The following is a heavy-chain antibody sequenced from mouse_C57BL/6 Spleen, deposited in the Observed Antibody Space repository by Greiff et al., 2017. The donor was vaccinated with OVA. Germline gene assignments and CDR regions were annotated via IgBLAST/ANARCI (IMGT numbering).Heavy chain of an antibody. Sequence: VQLKESGGGLVQPGGSMKLSCAASGFTFSDAWMDWVRQSPEKGLEWVAEIRNKANNHATYYAESVKGRFTISRDDSKSSVYLQMNSLRAEDTGIYYCTGAGQLQPYFDVWGTGTTVTVSS. CDR1: GFTFSDAW. D-gene: IGHD3-2*01. V-gene: IGHV6-6*01. CDR2: IRNKANNHAT. CDR3: TGAGQLQPYFDV. J-gene: IGHJ1*03.